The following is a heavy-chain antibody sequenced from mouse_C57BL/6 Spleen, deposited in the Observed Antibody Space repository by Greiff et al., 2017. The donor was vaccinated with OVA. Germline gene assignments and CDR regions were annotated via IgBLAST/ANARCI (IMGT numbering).Heavy chain of an antibody. V-gene: IGHV1-72*01. Sequence: QVQLQQPGAELVRPGSSVKLSCKASGYTFTSYWMHWVKQRPGRGLEWIGRIDPNGGGTKYNEKFKSKATLTVDKPSSTAYMQLSSLTSEDSAVYYGARSAYGNYPLYFDVWGTGTTVTVSS. J-gene: IGHJ1*03. D-gene: IGHD2-1*01. CDR3: ARSAYGNYPLYFDV. CDR1: GYTFTSYW. CDR2: IDPNGGGT.